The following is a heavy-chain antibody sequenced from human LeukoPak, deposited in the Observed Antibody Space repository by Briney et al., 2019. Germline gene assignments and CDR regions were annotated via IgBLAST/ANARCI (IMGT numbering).Heavy chain of an antibody. V-gene: IGHV4-59*08. CDR3: ARPYYYDSSGYYYDY. CDR1: GGSISSYY. D-gene: IGHD3-22*01. J-gene: IGHJ4*02. CDR2: IYYSGST. Sequence: SETLSLTCTVSGGSISSYYWSWIRQPPGEGLEWNGYIYYSGSTNYNPSLKSRVTISVDTSKNQFSLKLSSVTAADTAVYYCARPYYYDSSGYYYDYWGQGTLVAVSS.